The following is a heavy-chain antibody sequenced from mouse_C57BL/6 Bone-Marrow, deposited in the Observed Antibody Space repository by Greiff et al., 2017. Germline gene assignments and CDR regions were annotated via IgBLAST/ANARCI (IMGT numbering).Heavy chain of an antibody. CDR1: GYTFTSYW. Sequence: VQLQQPGAELVKPGASVKLSCKASGYTFTSYWMQWVKQRPGQGLEWIGEIDPSDSYTNYNQKFKGKATLTVDTSSSTAYMQLSSLTSEDSAVYYCARENSFPPFAYWGQGTLVTVSA. J-gene: IGHJ3*01. CDR2: IDPSDSYT. CDR3: ARENSFPPFAY. V-gene: IGHV1-50*01. D-gene: IGHD3-1*01.